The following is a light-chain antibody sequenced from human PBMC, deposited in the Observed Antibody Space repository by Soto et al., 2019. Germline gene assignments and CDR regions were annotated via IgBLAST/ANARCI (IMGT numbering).Light chain of an antibody. Sequence: IQMTQSPSILSASVGDRVTITCRASQSIGSWVAWYQQKPGRAPNLLIHKASHLESGVPSRFSGSGSGTEFTLTISSLQPGDFATYYCQHYNSYPWTFGQGTKWIS. CDR2: KAS. J-gene: IGKJ1*01. V-gene: IGKV1-5*03. CDR3: QHYNSYPWT. CDR1: QSIGSW.